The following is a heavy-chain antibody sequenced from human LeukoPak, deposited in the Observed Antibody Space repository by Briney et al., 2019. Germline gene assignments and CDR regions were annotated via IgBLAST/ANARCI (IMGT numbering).Heavy chain of an antibody. J-gene: IGHJ6*02. V-gene: IGHV1-8*02. CDR3: ARAPSGAARRVFYGMDV. Sequence: GASVKVSCKASGYTFTGYYMHWVRQATGQGLEWMGWMNPNSGNTGYAQKFQGRVTMTRNTSISTAYMELSSLRSEDTAVYYCARAPSGAARRVFYGMDVWGQGTTVTVSS. CDR1: GYTFTGYY. CDR2: MNPNSGNT. D-gene: IGHD6-6*01.